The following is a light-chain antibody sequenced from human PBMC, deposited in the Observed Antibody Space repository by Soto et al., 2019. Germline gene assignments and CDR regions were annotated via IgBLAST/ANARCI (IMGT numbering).Light chain of an antibody. V-gene: IGKV3-11*01. Sequence: LTQSPATLSLYQGKRATLSCRASQNISNYLIWYQQKPGQAPRLLIYDVSNRATGIPARFSGIGYGTDFTLTISGLEPEDFAVYHCQQYGTSPFTFGQGTLLEVK. J-gene: IGKJ5*01. CDR2: DVS. CDR1: QNISNY. CDR3: QQYGTSPFT.